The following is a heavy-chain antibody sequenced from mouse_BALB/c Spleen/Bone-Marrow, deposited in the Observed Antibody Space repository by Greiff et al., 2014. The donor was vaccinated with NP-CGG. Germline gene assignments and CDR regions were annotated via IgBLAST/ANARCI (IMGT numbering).Heavy chain of an antibody. Sequence: EVQLQQSGAELVRSGASVKLSCTASGFNIKDYYMYWVKQRPEQGLEWIGWIDPENGDTEYAPKFQGKATMTADTSSNTAYLQLSSLTSEDTAVYYCNARDYGYEDYAMDNWGQGTSVTVSS. CDR1: GFNIKDYY. D-gene: IGHD2-14*01. J-gene: IGHJ4*01. CDR2: IDPENGDT. V-gene: IGHV14-4*02. CDR3: NARDYGYEDYAMDN.